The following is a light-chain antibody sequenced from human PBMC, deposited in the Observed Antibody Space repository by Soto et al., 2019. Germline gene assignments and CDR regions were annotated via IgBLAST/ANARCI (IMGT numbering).Light chain of an antibody. CDR3: QQTYETPG. CDR1: QSINSY. CDR2: AAS. Sequence: DIQMTQSPSSLSASVGDRVSITCRASQSINSYLNWYQQKPGKAPKLLIFAASSLQSGVPSRFSGSGSGTDFTLTISSLQPEDFATYYCQQTYETPGFGQGTTVEIK. J-gene: IGKJ1*01. V-gene: IGKV1-39*01.